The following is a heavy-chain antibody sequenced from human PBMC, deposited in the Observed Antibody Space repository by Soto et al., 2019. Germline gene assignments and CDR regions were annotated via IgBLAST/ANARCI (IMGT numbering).Heavy chain of an antibody. V-gene: IGHV4-4*02. Sequence: SETLSLTCAVSGGSFTSNNWWTCVRQPPGQGLGWIGEIYRTGSTNYNPSLKSRVTISLDKSENQFSLKVTSLTAADTAVYYCASRDPGTSVDYWGQGTLVTVSS. CDR1: GGSFTSNNW. J-gene: IGHJ4*02. CDR2: IYRTGST. D-gene: IGHD1-7*01. CDR3: ASRDPGTSVDY.